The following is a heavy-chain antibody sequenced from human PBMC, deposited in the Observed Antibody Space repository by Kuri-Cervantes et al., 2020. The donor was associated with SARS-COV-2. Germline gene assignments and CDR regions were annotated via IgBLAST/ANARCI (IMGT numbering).Heavy chain of an antibody. V-gene: IGHV4-34*01. CDR1: GGSFSGYY. J-gene: IGHJ3*02. CDR3: ARRVDIVVVPAAIVYAFDI. Sequence: SETLSLTCAVYGGSFSGYYWSWIRQPPGKGLEWIGKINHSGSTYYNPSLKSRVTISVDTSKNQFSLKLSSVSAADTAVYYCARRVDIVVVPAAIVYAFDIWGQGTMVTVSS. CDR2: INHSGST. D-gene: IGHD2-2*02.